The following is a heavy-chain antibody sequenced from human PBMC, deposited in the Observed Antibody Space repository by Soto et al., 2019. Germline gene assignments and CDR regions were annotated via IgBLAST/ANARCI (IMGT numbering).Heavy chain of an antibody. D-gene: IGHD2-8*01. V-gene: IGHV3-30*18. CDR2: ISYDGSNK. J-gene: IGHJ6*02. CDR3: AKDLGPYCTNGVCYTAGGYYCYGMDV. CDR1: GFTFSSYG. Sequence: GGSLRLSCAASGFTFSSYGMHWVRQAPGKGLEWVAVISYDGSNKYYADSVKGRFTIPRDNSKNTLYLQMNSLRAEDTAVYYCAKDLGPYCTNGVCYTAGGYYCYGMDVWGQGTTVTVSS.